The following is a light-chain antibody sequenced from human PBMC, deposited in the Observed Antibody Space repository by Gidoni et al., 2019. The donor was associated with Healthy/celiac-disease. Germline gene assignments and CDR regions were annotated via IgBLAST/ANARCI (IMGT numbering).Light chain of an antibody. CDR3: QAWDSTLCV. Sequence: SYELTQPPSVSVSPGQTASITCPGDKLGDKYACWYQQKPGQSPVLVIYQDSKRPSGIPERFSGSNSGNTATLTISGTQAMDEADYYCQAWDSTLCVFGTGTKVTVL. CDR1: KLGDKY. CDR2: QDS. V-gene: IGLV3-1*01. J-gene: IGLJ1*01.